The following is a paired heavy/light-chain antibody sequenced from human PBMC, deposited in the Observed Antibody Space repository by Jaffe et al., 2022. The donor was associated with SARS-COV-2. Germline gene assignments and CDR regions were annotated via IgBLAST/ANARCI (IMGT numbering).Heavy chain of an antibody. Sequence: EVQLLESGGGLVQPGGSLRLSCAASGFTFSSYAMSWVRQAPGKGLEWVSAISGSGGSTYYADSVKGRFTISRDNSKNTLYLQMNSLRAEDTAVYYCAKGSQFCGGDCYFVVDYYYGMDVWGQGTTVTVSS. D-gene: IGHD2-21*02. CDR3: AKGSQFCGGDCYFVVDYYYGMDV. CDR1: GFTFSSYA. J-gene: IGHJ6*02. CDR2: ISGSGGST. V-gene: IGHV3-23*01.
Light chain of an antibody. V-gene: IGLV5-45*02. Sequence: QAVLTQPSSLSASPGASASLTCTLRSGINVGTYRIYWYQQKPGSPPQYLLRYKSDSDKQQGSGVPSRFSGSKDASANAGILLISGLQSEDEADYYCMIWHSSAWVFGGGTKLTVL. J-gene: IGLJ3*02. CDR1: SGINVGTYR. CDR2: YKSDSDK. CDR3: MIWHSSAWV.